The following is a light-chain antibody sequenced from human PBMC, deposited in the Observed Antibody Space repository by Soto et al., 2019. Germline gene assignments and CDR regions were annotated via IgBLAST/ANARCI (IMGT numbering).Light chain of an antibody. Sequence: DIQMTQSPSTLSASVGYRFTITCRASQIISSWLAWYQQKPGRAPKLLIYDSSSLESGVPSRFSGSGSGKEFRLTISLMQDDDFANYCCQQYDSLSITFGQGTRLEIK. J-gene: IGKJ5*01. CDR2: DSS. CDR1: QIISSW. V-gene: IGKV1-5*01. CDR3: QQYDSLSIT.